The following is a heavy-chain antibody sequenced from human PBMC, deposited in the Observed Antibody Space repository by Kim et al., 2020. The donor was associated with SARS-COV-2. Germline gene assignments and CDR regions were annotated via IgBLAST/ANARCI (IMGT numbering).Heavy chain of an antibody. CDR3: ARVYCSGGSCHTSKLKDAFDI. CDR2: ISAYNGNT. V-gene: IGHV1-18*01. D-gene: IGHD2-15*01. CDR1: GYTFTSYG. Sequence: ASVKVSCKASGYTFTSYGISWVRQAPGQGLEWMGWISAYNGNTNYAQKLQGRVTMTTDTSTSTAYMELRSLRSDDTAVYYCARVYCSGGSCHTSKLKDAFDIWGQGTMVTVSS. J-gene: IGHJ3*02.